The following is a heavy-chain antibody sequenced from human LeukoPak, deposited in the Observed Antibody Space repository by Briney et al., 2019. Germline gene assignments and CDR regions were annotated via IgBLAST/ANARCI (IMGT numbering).Heavy chain of an antibody. CDR2: IYSGGST. Sequence: GGSLRLPCAASGFTVSSNYMSWVRQAPGKGLEWVSVIYSGGSTYYADSVKGRFTISRDNSKNTLYLQMNSLRAEDTAVYYCAKDPHYYGSGSYPYYFDYWGQGTLVTVSS. J-gene: IGHJ4*02. CDR1: GFTVSSNY. CDR3: AKDPHYYGSGSYPYYFDY. V-gene: IGHV3-66*01. D-gene: IGHD3-10*01.